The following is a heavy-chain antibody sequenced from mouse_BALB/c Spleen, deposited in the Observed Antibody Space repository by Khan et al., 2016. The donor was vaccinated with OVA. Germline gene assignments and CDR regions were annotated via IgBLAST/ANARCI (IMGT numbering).Heavy chain of an antibody. CDR1: GFTFSSYS. V-gene: IGHV5-6*01. CDR2: ISSGGDYT. J-gene: IGHJ3*01. Sequence: EVELVESGGDLVKPGGSLKLSCAASGFTFSSYSMSWVRQTPDKRLEWVASISSGGDYTYYPDSVKGRFTISRDNAKNTRYLQMSDLKSEDTAMYYCADHVTGSFAYWGQGTLVTVSA. CDR3: ADHVTGSFAY. D-gene: IGHD4-1*01.